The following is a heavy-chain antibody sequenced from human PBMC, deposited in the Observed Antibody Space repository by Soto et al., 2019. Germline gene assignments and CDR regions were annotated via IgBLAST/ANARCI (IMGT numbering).Heavy chain of an antibody. CDR2: IKSKTDGGTT. J-gene: IGHJ4*02. D-gene: IGHD3-22*01. Sequence: GGSLRLSCAASGFTFSNAWMNWVRQAPGKGLEWVGRIKSKTDGGTTDYAAPVKGRFTISRDDSKNTLYLQMNSLKTEDTAVYYCTTDYYDSSGYYYVNYWGQGTLVTVSS. CDR1: GFTFSNAW. V-gene: IGHV3-15*07. CDR3: TTDYYDSSGYYYVNY.